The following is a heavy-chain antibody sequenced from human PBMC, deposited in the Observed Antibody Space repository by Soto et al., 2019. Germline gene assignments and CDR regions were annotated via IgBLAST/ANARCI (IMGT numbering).Heavy chain of an antibody. CDR3: ARDSGNDDAFDI. CDR2: INPNSGGT. CDR1: GYTFTGYY. V-gene: IGHV1-2*02. D-gene: IGHD2-15*01. J-gene: IGHJ3*02. Sequence: ASVKVSCKASGYTFTGYYMHWVRQAPGQGLEWMGWINPNSGGTNYAQKFQGRVTMTRDTSISTAYMELSRLRSDDTAVYYCARDSGNDDAFDIWGQGTMLTVSS.